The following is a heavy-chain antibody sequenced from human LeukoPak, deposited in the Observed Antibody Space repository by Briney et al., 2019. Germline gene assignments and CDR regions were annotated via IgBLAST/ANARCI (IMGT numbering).Heavy chain of an antibody. J-gene: IGHJ6*03. CDR3: ARVGRVAAAGMVYMDV. Sequence: GGSLRLSCAASGFIFRSYEMNWVRQAPGKGLEWVSYISSSGSTIYYADSVKGRFTLSRDNAKNSLYLQMNSLRAEDTAVYYCARVGRVAAAGMVYMDVWGKGTTVTVSS. D-gene: IGHD6-13*01. CDR2: ISSSGSTI. CDR1: GFIFRSYE. V-gene: IGHV3-48*03.